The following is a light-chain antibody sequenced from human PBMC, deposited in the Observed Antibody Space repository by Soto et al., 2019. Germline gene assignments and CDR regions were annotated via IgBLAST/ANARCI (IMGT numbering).Light chain of an antibody. J-gene: IGKJ5*01. Sequence: DIVMTQSPDSLSVLLGERATISCKPSQTLLYSSNNKNYLAWFQQKPGQPPKLLIYWASTRNSGVPDRFSGSGSGTDFTLSISGLQAEDAAIYYCQQYYHVPVTFGQGTRLEI. CDR2: WAS. CDR3: QQYYHVPVT. CDR1: QTLLYSSNNKNY. V-gene: IGKV4-1*01.